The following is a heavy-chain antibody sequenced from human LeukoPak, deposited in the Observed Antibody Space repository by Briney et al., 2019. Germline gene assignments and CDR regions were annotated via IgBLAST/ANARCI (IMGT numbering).Heavy chain of an antibody. D-gene: IGHD2-2*01. CDR2: INPNSGGT. CDR3: ASIGGYCSSTSCRPDFDY. CDR1: GYTFTGYY. Sequence: ASVKVSCKASGYTFTGYYMHWVRQAPGQGLEWMGWINPNSGGTNYAQKFQGRVTMTRDTSISTAYMELSRLRSGDTAVYYCASIGGYCSSTSCRPDFDYWGQGTLVTVSS. V-gene: IGHV1-2*02. J-gene: IGHJ4*02.